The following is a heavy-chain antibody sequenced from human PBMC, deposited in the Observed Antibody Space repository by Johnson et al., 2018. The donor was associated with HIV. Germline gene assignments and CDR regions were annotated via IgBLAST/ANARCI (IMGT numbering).Heavy chain of an antibody. CDR3: VKDRNYGSYLLFFDV. J-gene: IGHJ3*01. V-gene: IGHV3-30-3*01. CDR1: GFTFSSYA. D-gene: IGHD3-16*01. CDR2: LSYDGSNK. Sequence: VQLVESGGDVVQPGRSLRLSCTASGFTFSSYALHWVRQAPGKGLEWVAVLSYDGSNKFYADSVKGRFTISRDNSKNTLYLQMNSLRTEDTAMYYCVKDRNYGSYLLFFDVWGQGTMVTVSS.